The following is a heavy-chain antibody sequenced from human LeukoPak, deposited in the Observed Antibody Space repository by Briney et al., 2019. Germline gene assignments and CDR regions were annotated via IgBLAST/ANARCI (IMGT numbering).Heavy chain of an antibody. V-gene: IGHV4-30-4*08. CDR2: ISYTGST. J-gene: IGHJ4*02. Sequence: SETLSLTCTVSGGSISSSSYYWSWIRQHPGKGLEWIGYISYTGSTYYNPSLKSRVTISVDTSKNQFSLKLSSVTAADTAVYYCASRAPTSPKENDYWGQGTLVTVSS. CDR1: GGSISSSSYY. CDR3: ASRAPTSPKENDY.